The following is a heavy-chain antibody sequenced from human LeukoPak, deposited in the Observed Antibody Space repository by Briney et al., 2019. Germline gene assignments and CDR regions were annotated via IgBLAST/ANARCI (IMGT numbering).Heavy chain of an antibody. J-gene: IGHJ5*02. CDR2: IHYSGRT. D-gene: IGHD2-21*02. V-gene: IGHV4-59*08. CDR1: GGSISGSY. Sequence: SETLSLTCTVSGGSISGSYWSWIRQPPGKGLEWIGYIHYSGRTDYEPPLKSRVTISVDTSENQFSLRLSSVTAADTAMYYCARLVVTGALNWFDPWGQGTLVTVSS. CDR3: ARLVVTGALNWFDP.